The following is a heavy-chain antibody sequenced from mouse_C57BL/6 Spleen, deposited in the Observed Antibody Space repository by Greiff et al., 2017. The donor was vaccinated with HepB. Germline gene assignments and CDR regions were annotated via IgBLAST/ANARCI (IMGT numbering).Heavy chain of an antibody. CDR3: ARYGLRRGQMDY. Sequence: QVQLKESGAELVRPGASVKLSCKASGYTFTDYYINWVKQRPGQGLEWIARIYPGSGNTYYNEKFKGKATLTAEKSSSTAYMQLSSLTSEDSAVYFCARYGLRRGQMDYWGQGTSVTVSS. V-gene: IGHV1-76*01. J-gene: IGHJ4*01. D-gene: IGHD2-4*01. CDR1: GYTFTDYY. CDR2: IYPGSGNT.